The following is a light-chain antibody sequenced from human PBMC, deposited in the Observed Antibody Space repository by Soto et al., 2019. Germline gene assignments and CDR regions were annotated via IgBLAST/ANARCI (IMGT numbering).Light chain of an antibody. CDR2: GAS. Sequence: EIVMTQSPPTLSVSPGEKATLSCRASQSVSSNLAWYQQRPGQAPRLLIYGASTRAAGVPARFSGSASGTEFTLTISSLQSEDFAVYYCQQYNDWPPTFGQGTKVDIK. CDR1: QSVSSN. J-gene: IGKJ1*01. V-gene: IGKV3-15*01. CDR3: QQYNDWPPT.